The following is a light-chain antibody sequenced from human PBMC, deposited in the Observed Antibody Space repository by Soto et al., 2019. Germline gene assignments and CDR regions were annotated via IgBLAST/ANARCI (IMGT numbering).Light chain of an antibody. Sequence: DIQMTQSPSSLSASVGDRVTITCLASQGISNYLAWYQQKPGKVPKLLIYAASTLQSGVPSRFSGSGSGTDFTLTISSRQPEDVATYYCQKYNSAPHTFGQGTKLEIK. V-gene: IGKV1-27*01. CDR1: QGISNY. CDR2: AAS. CDR3: QKYNSAPHT. J-gene: IGKJ2*01.